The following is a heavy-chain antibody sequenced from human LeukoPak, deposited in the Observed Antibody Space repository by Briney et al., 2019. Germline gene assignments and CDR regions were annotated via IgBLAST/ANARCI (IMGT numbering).Heavy chain of an antibody. CDR1: GGSISSYY. V-gene: IGHV4-59*01. J-gene: IGHJ5*02. Sequence: TXXXSGGSISSYYWSWIRQPPGKGLEWIGYIYYSGSTNYNPSLTSRVTISVDTSKNQFSLKLSSVTAADTAVYYCAREARGWFDPWGQGTLVTVSS. CDR3: AREARGWFDP. CDR2: IYYSGST.